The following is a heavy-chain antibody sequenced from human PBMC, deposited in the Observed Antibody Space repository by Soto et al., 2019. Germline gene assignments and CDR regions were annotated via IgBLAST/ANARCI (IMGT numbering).Heavy chain of an antibody. Sequence: GGSLRLSCAASGFTFSSYAMSWVRQAPGKGLEWVSAISGSGGSTYYADSVKGRFTISRDNSKNTLYLQMNSLRAEDTAVYYCAKVAKGSDIVATIFFDYWGQGTLVTVSS. D-gene: IGHD5-12*01. CDR2: ISGSGGST. CDR3: AKVAKGSDIVATIFFDY. V-gene: IGHV3-23*01. CDR1: GFTFSSYA. J-gene: IGHJ4*02.